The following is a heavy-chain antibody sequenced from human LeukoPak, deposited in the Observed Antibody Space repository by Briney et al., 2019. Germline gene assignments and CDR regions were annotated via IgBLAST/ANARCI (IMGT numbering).Heavy chain of an antibody. CDR3: AKAGGNSFFDY. Sequence: QTGGSLRLSCAASGFTFSSYAMNWVRQGPGKGLEWVSAINPGGGGTYYADSVKGRFTISRDNSKNTLYLQMNSLRAEDTAVYYCAKAGGNSFFDYWGQGTLVTVSS. CDR1: GFTFSSYA. J-gene: IGHJ4*02. CDR2: INPGGGGT. D-gene: IGHD1-7*01. V-gene: IGHV3-23*01.